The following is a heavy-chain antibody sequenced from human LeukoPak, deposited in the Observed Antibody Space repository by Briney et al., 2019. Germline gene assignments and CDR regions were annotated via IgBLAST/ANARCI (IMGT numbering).Heavy chain of an antibody. D-gene: IGHD4-17*01. V-gene: IGHV4-31*03. Sequence: SETLSLTCTVSGGSISSGGYYWSWIRQHPGKGLEWIGYIYYSGSTYYNPSLKSRVTISVDTSKNQFSLKLSSVTAADTAVYYCARNNDYGDYGYFDLWGRGTLVTVSS. CDR1: GGSISSGGYY. J-gene: IGHJ2*01. CDR3: ARNNDYGDYGYFDL. CDR2: IYYSGST.